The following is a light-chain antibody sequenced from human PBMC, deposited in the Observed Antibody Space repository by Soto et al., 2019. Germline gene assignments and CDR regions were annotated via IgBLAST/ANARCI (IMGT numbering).Light chain of an antibody. J-gene: IGKJ1*01. CDR3: QKSYTAPWT. CDR1: QPIITY. V-gene: IGKV1-39*01. CDR2: ATS. Sequence: DIQMTQSPSSLSAFVGDRVTVSCRSSQPIITYLNWYQVKPGKAPKPLIFATSNLNSGVPSRFSGSGSGTDFTLTINNLQPEDFATYYCQKSYTAPWTFGQGTKVEIK.